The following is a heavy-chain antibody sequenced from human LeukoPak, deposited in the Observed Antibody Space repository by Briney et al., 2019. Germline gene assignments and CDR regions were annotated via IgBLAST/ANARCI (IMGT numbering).Heavy chain of an antibody. Sequence: TPSETLSLTCTVSGGSISSSTNYWGWIRQPPGKGLEWIGSIYYSGNTYYNPSLKSRVTISVDTSKNQFSLKVSSVTAADTAVYYCARRPTGDPKFDYWGQGTLVTVSS. CDR2: IYYSGNT. CDR3: ARRPTGDPKFDY. J-gene: IGHJ4*02. D-gene: IGHD7-27*01. V-gene: IGHV4-39*01. CDR1: GGSISSSTNY.